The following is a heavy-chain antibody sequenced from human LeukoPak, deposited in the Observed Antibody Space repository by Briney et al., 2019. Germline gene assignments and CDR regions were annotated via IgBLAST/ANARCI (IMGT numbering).Heavy chain of an antibody. Sequence: GGSLRLSCAASGFTFSDHVMSRVRQAPGKGPMWVSRICPDGTVTNYADSVKARFIISRDNARNTVYLQMNSLRVEDTAVYYCVRDFRSADYWGQGTLVTVSS. J-gene: IGHJ4*02. CDR2: ICPDGTVT. CDR3: VRDFRSADY. V-gene: IGHV3-74*01. CDR1: GFTFSDHV.